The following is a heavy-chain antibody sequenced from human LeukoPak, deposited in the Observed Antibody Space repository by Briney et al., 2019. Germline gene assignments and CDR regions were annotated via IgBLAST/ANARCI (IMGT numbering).Heavy chain of an antibody. CDR2: ITGSGGST. CDR1: GFTFSSYA. D-gene: IGHD3-22*01. V-gene: IGHV3-23*01. J-gene: IGHJ4*02. CDR3: AKGKAYYYDSSGHRYFDY. Sequence: GGSLRLACAAAGFTFSSYAMNWVRQAPGKGLEWVSAITGSGGSTYYADSVKGRFTISRDHSKNTLYLQMNSLRAEDTAVYYCAKGKAYYYDSSGHRYFDYWGQGTLVTVSS.